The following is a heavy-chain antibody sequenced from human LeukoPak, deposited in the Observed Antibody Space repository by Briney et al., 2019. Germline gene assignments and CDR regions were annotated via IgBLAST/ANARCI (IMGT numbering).Heavy chain of an antibody. CDR1: GGSVSSGSYY. Sequence: SETLSLTCTVSGGSVSSGSYYWSWIRQPPGKGLEWIGYIYYSGSTNYNPSLKSRVTISADTSKNQFSLKLSSVTAADTAVYYCARDKVSYYYDSSGLDAFDIWGQGTMVTVSS. D-gene: IGHD3-22*01. CDR2: IYYSGST. J-gene: IGHJ3*02. V-gene: IGHV4-61*01. CDR3: ARDKVSYYYDSSGLDAFDI.